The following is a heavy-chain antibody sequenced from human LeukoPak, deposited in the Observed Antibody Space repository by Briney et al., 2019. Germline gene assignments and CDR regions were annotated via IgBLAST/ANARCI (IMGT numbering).Heavy chain of an antibody. CDR2: ITTDGRGT. CDR1: GFTFDRYW. D-gene: IGHD5-18*01. V-gene: IGHV3-74*01. J-gene: IGHJ4*02. CDR3: ARAGENTAMVKRPYYFDY. Sequence: GGSLRLSCADSGFTFDRYWMHWVRQPPGKGLAWVSHITTDGRGTSYADSVKGRFTISRDNSKNTLYLQMNSLRAEDTAVYYCARAGENTAMVKRPYYFDYWGQGTLVTVSS.